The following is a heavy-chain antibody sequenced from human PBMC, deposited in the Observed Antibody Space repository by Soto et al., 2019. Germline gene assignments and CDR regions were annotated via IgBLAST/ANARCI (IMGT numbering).Heavy chain of an antibody. J-gene: IGHJ4*02. CDR2: IYWDDDK. D-gene: IGHD4-4*01. CDR1: GFSLSTTGVA. V-gene: IGHV2-5*02. Sequence: QITLKESGPTLVKPTQTLTLTCSFSGFSLSTTGVAVGWIRQPPGKALECLVLIYWDDDKRYSPSLKSRLTMPTDTSKNQVVLTTTDKAPVATATYYCAHRVDYRGSRNTGYFDYSGEGTLVPVSS. CDR3: AHRVDYRGSRNTGYFDY.